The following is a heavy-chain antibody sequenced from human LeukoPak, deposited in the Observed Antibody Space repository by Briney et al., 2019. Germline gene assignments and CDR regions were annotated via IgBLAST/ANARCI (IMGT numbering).Heavy chain of an antibody. CDR3: ARGSYDILTGYSSKAFDI. CDR2: INHSGST. V-gene: IGHV4-34*01. Sequence: SETLSLTCTVSGGSISSYYWSWIRQPPGKGLEWIGEINHSGSTNYNPSLKSRVTISVDTSKNQFSLKLSSVTAADTAVYYCARGSYDILTGYSSKAFDIWGQGTMVTVSS. J-gene: IGHJ3*02. CDR1: GGSISSYY. D-gene: IGHD3-9*01.